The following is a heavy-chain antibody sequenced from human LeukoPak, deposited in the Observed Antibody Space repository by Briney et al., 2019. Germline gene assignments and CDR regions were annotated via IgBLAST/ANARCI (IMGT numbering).Heavy chain of an antibody. Sequence: GGSLRLSCAASGFTFSDHFMSWIRQASGKGLEWISYISNTGSGIYYADSVKGRFSISRDNAKNSLDLQINSLRVEDTGVYFCARDRQPSVYNGLNVWGQGTTVTVSS. CDR1: GFTFSDHF. J-gene: IGHJ6*02. CDR3: ARDRQPSVYNGLNV. CDR2: ISNTGSGI. D-gene: IGHD1-1*01. V-gene: IGHV3-11*01.